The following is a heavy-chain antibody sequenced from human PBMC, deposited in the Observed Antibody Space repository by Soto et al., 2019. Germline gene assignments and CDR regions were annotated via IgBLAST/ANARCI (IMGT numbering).Heavy chain of an antibody. CDR3: ARTGKYYYGSGIPYYYGIDV. J-gene: IGHJ6*02. V-gene: IGHV1-18*04. Sequence: QVPLVQSGAEVKKPGASVKVSCKASGYTFPSYGVSWVRQAPGQGLVWMGWISGYNGNTNYAQKLQGRVTKTTDTSTSTTYMELRSLRSGATAVYYCARTGKYYYGSGIPYYYGIDVWGQGITVTGSS. CDR1: GYTFPSYG. D-gene: IGHD3-10*01. CDR2: ISGYNGNT.